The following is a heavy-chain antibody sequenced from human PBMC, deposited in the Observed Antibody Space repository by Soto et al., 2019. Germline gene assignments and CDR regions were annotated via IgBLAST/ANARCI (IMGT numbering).Heavy chain of an antibody. J-gene: IGHJ4*02. CDR1: GVSISSSSYY. D-gene: IGHD6-6*01. V-gene: IGHV4-39*01. CDR2: IYYSGST. Sequence: PSETLSLTCTVSGVSISSSSYYWGWIRQPPGKGLEWIGSIYYSGSTYYNPSLKSRVTISVDTSKNQFSLKLSSVTAADTAVYYCASLTLAARHYWGQGTLVTVSS. CDR3: ASLTLAARHY.